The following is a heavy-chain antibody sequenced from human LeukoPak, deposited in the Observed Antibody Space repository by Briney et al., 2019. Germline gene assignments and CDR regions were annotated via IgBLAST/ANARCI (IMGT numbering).Heavy chain of an antibody. Sequence: PGGSLRLSCAASGFTFSNYWMTWVRQAPGKGLEWVATIKQDGSEIFYVDSVKGQFTISRDNAKNSLYLQMNSLRAEDTALYYCAKALRAGYSSSPYFPAADYWGQGTLVTVSS. J-gene: IGHJ4*02. CDR3: AKALRAGYSSSPYFPAADY. V-gene: IGHV3-7*03. D-gene: IGHD6-13*01. CDR1: GFTFSNYW. CDR2: IKQDGSEI.